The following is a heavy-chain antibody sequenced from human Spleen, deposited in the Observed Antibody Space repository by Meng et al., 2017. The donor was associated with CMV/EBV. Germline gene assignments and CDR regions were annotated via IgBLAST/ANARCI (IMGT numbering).Heavy chain of an antibody. V-gene: IGHV3-30-3*01. D-gene: IGHD4-17*01. J-gene: IGHJ5*02. CDR1: GFTFSSYA. Sequence: GESLKISCAASGFTFSSYAMHWVRQAPGKGLEWVAVISYDGSNKYYADSVKGRFTISRDNSKNSLYLQMNSLTAEDTAVYHCARDWNYGDYAWGQGTLVTVSS. CDR3: ARDWNYGDYA. CDR2: ISYDGSNK.